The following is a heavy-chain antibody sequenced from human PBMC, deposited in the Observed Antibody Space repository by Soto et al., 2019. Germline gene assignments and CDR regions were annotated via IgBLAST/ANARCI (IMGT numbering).Heavy chain of an antibody. CDR2: ISAYKGNT. Sequence: KKPGASVKVXXXXSGXXXXXXXISWVRQAPXXXLEWMGWISAYKGNTNYAQKLQGRVTMTTDTSTSTAYMELRSLRSDDTAVYYCARGAQIYYGMDVWGQGTTVTVSS. J-gene: IGHJ6*02. CDR1: GXXXXXXX. CDR3: ARGAQIYYGMDV. V-gene: IGHV1-18*01.